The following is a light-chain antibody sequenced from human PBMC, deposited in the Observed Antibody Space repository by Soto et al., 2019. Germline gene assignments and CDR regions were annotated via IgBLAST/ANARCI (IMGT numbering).Light chain of an antibody. Sequence: QSVLTQPASVSGSPGQSITISCTGYIHYDFVSWYQQHPGTAPKLVIYEVSNRPSGTSDRFSGSKSGHTASLTISGLQTEDEAEYYCAAWADSLSTPVFGGGTKLTVL. V-gene: IGLV2-14*01. J-gene: IGLJ3*02. CDR3: AAWADSLSTPV. CDR1: IHYDF. CDR2: EVS.